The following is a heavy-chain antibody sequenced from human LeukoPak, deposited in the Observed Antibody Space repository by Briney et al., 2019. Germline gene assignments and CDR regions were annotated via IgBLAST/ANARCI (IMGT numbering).Heavy chain of an antibody. D-gene: IGHD3-22*01. CDR3: ARIVRYYDSSGYYYYFDY. J-gene: IGHJ4*02. Sequence: SCPALVKPTQTLTLTCTFSGSSLSTSGMCVSWIRQPPGKALEWLARIDWDDDKYYSTSLKTRLTISKDTSKNQVVLTMTNMDPVDTATYYCARIVRYYDSSGYYYYFDYWGQGTLVTVSS. CDR2: IDWDDDK. V-gene: IGHV2-70*11. CDR1: GSSLSTSGMC.